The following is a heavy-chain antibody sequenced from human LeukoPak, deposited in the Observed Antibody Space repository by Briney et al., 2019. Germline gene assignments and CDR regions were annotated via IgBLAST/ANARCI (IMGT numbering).Heavy chain of an antibody. CDR3: ARGGVRGVNFDY. CDR1: GFTFSRYS. D-gene: IGHD3-10*01. Sequence: GGSLRLSCAASGFTFSRYSMHWVRQAPGKGLVWVSHVNSDGSGTDYADSVKGRFTISRDNAKNTLYLQMNSLRAEDTAVYYCARGGVRGVNFDYWGQGTLVTVSS. CDR2: VNSDGSGT. V-gene: IGHV3-74*01. J-gene: IGHJ4*02.